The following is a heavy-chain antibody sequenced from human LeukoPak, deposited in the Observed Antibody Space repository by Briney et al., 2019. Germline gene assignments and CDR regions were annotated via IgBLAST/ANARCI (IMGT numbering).Heavy chain of an antibody. V-gene: IGHV1-18*01. J-gene: IGHJ4*02. CDR1: GYTFTSYG. CDR3: ARAAPGDDYVWGSYRLKWDFDY. D-gene: IGHD3-16*02. Sequence: GASVKVSCKASGYTFTSYGISWVRQAPGQGLEWMGWISAYNGNTNYAQKLQGRVTMTTDTSTSTAYMELRSLRSDDTAVYYCARAAPGDDYVWGSYRLKWDFDYWGQGTQVTVSS. CDR2: ISAYNGNT.